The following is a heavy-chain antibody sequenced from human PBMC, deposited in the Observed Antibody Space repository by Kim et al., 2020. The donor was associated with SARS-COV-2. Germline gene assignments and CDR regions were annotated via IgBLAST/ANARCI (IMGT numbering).Heavy chain of an antibody. CDR2: IYSGGST. CDR3: AREGKQWLVRVGEYGYFDY. J-gene: IGHJ4*02. D-gene: IGHD6-19*01. CDR1: GFTVSSNY. V-gene: IGHV3-53*01. Sequence: GGSLRLSCAASGFTVSSNYMSWVRQAPGKGLEWVSVIYSGGSTYYADSVKGRFTISRDNSKNTLYLQMNSLRAEDTAVYYCAREGKQWLVRVGEYGYFDYWGQGTLVTVSS.